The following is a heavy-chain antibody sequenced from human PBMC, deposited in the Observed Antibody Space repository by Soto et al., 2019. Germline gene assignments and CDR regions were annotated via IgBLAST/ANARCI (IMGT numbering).Heavy chain of an antibody. CDR3: ARDGIVGATTGWFDP. Sequence: GGSLRLSCAASGFTFSSYSMNWVRQAPGKGLEWVSSISSSSSYIYYADSVKGRFTISRDNAKNSLYLQMNSLRAEDTAVYYCARDGIVGATTGWFDPWGQGTLVTVSS. J-gene: IGHJ5*02. CDR2: ISSSSSYI. D-gene: IGHD1-26*01. CDR1: GFTFSSYS. V-gene: IGHV3-21*01.